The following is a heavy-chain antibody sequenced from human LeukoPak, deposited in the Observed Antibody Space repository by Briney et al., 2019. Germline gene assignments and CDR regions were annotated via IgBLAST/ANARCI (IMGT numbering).Heavy chain of an antibody. J-gene: IGHJ6*02. CDR2: IYHTGSA. Sequence: SETLSLTCSVSGYSFTSGHYWGWIRQPPGKGLEWIANIYHTGSAHYNPSLKSRVTISVDTSKNQFSLKLSSVTAADTAVYYCASCTGPYYYGMDVWGQGTTVTVSS. D-gene: IGHD2-8*01. CDR1: GYSFTSGHY. CDR3: ASCTGPYYYGMDV. V-gene: IGHV4-38-2*01.